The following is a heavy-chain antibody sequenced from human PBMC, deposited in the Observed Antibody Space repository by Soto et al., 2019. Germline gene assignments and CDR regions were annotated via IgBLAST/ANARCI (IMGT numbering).Heavy chain of an antibody. CDR2: LSGSGGTT. Sequence: EVQLLESGGGLVQPGGSLRLFCTVSGVTFSNYAMNWVRQAPGKGLEWVSSLSGSGGTTYYADSVKGRFIISRDNSKNTLYLLMNSLRAEDTALYYCAKQRADYGSGADTFYFDSWGQGALVTVSS. J-gene: IGHJ4*02. D-gene: IGHD3-10*01. V-gene: IGHV3-23*01. CDR1: GVTFSNYA. CDR3: AKQRADYGSGADTFYFDS.